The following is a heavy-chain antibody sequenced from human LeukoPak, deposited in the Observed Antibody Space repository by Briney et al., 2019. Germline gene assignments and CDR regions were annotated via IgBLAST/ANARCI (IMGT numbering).Heavy chain of an antibody. CDR3: ARETVITFGGVNYWYFDL. CDR2: IYYSGST. Sequence: SETLSLTCTVSGGSISSYYWSWIRQPPGKGLEWIGYIYYSGSTNYNPSLKSRVTISIDTSKNQFSLKLSSVTAADTAVYYCARETVITFGGVNYWYFDLWGRGTLVTVSS. V-gene: IGHV4-59*01. D-gene: IGHD3-16*01. J-gene: IGHJ2*01. CDR1: GGSISSYY.